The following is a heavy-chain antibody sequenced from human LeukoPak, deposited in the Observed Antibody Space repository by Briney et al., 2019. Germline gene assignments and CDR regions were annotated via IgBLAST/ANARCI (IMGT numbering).Heavy chain of an antibody. CDR3: ARVMSGYDYLHFEY. CDR2: IYYSGST. V-gene: IGHV4-39*01. J-gene: IGHJ4*02. CDR1: GGSISSSSYY. Sequence: SSETLSLTCTVSGGSISSSSYYWGWIRQPPGKGLEWIGSIYYSGSTYYNPSLKSRVTISVDTSKNQFSLKLSSVTAADTAVYYCARVMSGYDYLHFEYWGQGTLVTVSS. D-gene: IGHD5-12*01.